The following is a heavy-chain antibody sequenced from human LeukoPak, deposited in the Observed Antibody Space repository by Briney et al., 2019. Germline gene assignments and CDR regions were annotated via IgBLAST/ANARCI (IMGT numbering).Heavy chain of an antibody. V-gene: IGHV3-23*01. CDR1: GFTFSSYA. D-gene: IGHD3-22*01. CDR2: ISGSGDST. Sequence: GGSLRLSCAASGFTFSSYAMSWVRQAPGKGLERGSSISGSGDSTYYADSVKGRFTISRDNSKNTLFLQMNSLRAEDTAVYYCAKDQRITMIVVVSFDYSGHKTLVTVSS. J-gene: IGHJ4*01. CDR3: AKDQRITMIVVVSFDY.